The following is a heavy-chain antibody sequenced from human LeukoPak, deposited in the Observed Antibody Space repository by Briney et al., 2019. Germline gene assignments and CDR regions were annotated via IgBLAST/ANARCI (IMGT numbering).Heavy chain of an antibody. Sequence: GGSLRLSCAASGFTFSGSAMHWVRQASGKGLEWVGRIRSKANSYATAYAASVKGRFTISRDDSKNTAYLQMNSLKTEDTAVYYCTSHVVVPAATAYYYYYKDVWGKGTTVTISS. CDR3: TSHVVVPAATAYYYYYKDV. CDR1: GFTFSGSA. D-gene: IGHD2-2*01. J-gene: IGHJ6*03. V-gene: IGHV3-73*01. CDR2: IRSKANSYAT.